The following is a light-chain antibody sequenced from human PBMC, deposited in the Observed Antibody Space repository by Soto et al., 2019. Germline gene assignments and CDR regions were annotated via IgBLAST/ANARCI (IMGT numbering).Light chain of an antibody. CDR1: SSDVGGYNH. J-gene: IGLJ1*01. V-gene: IGLV2-14*01. CDR3: SSYTATNTYV. Sequence: QSALTQPASVSGSPGQSITISCTGSSSDVGGYNHVSWYQQHPGKAPKLMIYEVSNRPSGVSNRFSGTKSGNTASLTISGLQGEDEADYYCSSYTATNTYVFGTGTKLTVL. CDR2: EVS.